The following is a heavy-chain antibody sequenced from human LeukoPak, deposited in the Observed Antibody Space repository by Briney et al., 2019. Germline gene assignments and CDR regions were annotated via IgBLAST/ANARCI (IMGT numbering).Heavy chain of an antibody. CDR3: ATKGGLTPNTLAM. V-gene: IGHV1-2*02. D-gene: IGHD2-15*01. Sequence: ASVQVSCKGSGYNFSVYYMHWVRQAPGQGLEWMGWMDPNSGDTIYAPKFQGRVSMTRDTSITTAYMELSSLTFDDSAIYYCATKGGLTPNTLAMWGHGTMVTVSS. CDR2: MDPNSGDT. CDR1: GYNFSVYY. J-gene: IGHJ3*01.